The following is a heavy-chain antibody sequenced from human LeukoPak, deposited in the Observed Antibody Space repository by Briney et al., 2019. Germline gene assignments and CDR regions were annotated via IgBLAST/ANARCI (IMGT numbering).Heavy chain of an antibody. CDR1: GFTFSSYS. CDR2: ISSSSSTI. CDR3: AKESRLEATGAFTY. J-gene: IGHJ4*02. Sequence: GGSLRLSCAASGFTFSSYSMNWVRQAPGKGLEWVSYISSSSSTIYYADSEKGRFTISRDNAKNSLYLQLNGLRAEDTAVYYCAKESRLEATGAFTYWGQGTLVTVSS. V-gene: IGHV3-48*04. D-gene: IGHD6-13*01.